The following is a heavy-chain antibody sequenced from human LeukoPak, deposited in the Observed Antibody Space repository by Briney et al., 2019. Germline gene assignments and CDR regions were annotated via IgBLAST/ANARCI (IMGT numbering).Heavy chain of an antibody. CDR1: GFTFSGSW. J-gene: IGHJ4*02. D-gene: IGHD1-26*01. V-gene: IGHV3-74*01. Sequence: PGGSLRLSCAASGFTFSGSWMHWVRHAPGKGLVWVSRIDDDGSITTYADSVKGRFTISRDNAKNTLYLQMNSLIAEDTAVYYCARALGSSSDYWGQGTLVTVSS. CDR2: IDDDGSIT. CDR3: ARALGSSSDY.